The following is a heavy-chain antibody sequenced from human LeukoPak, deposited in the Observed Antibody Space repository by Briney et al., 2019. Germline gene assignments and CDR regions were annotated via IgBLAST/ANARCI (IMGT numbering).Heavy chain of an antibody. D-gene: IGHD6-13*01. J-gene: IGHJ4*02. V-gene: IGHV3-23*01. CDR3: AKEHSSSWFSGRAFDY. CDR2: ISGSGGST. Sequence: GRSLRLSCAASGFTFSSYGMHWVRQAPGKGLEWVSAISGSGGSTYYADSVKGRFTISRDNSKNTLYLQVNSLRAEDTAVYYCAKEHSSSWFSGRAFDYWGQGTLVTVSS. CDR1: GFTFSSYG.